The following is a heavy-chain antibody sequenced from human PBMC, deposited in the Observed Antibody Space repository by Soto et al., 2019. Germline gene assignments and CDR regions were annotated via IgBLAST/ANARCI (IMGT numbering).Heavy chain of an antibody. Sequence: PSETLCLTCSVSGGSISSRGCYWGWIRQPPGKGLEWIGSTYYSGSTSYNPSLKTRVTISEDTSKNQLSLKLGSVTAADTAVYYCARHALTASIDQLQPVDYWGQGTLVTVSS. V-gene: IGHV4-39*01. CDR2: TYYSGST. J-gene: IGHJ4*02. CDR1: GGSISSRGCY. CDR3: ARHALTASIDQLQPVDY. D-gene: IGHD2-2*01.